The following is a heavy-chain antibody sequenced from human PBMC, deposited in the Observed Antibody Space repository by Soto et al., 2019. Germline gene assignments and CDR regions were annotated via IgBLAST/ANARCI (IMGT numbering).Heavy chain of an antibody. CDR1: GFTFSHYA. V-gene: IGHV3-23*01. D-gene: IGHD1-26*01. CDR2: ISSSGSST. Sequence: EVQLLESGGGLVQPGGSLRLSCAASGFTFSHYAMSWVRQAPGKGLEWVSSISSSGSSTYYADSVKGRVTISTDHSKKILYLQMDNLRIEDTAIYYCAMAGELYYFDYRGQGTLVSVSS. J-gene: IGHJ4*02. CDR3: AMAGELYYFDY.